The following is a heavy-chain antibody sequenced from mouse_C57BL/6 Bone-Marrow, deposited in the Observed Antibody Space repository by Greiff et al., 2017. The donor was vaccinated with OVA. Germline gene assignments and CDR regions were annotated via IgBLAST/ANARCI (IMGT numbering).Heavy chain of an antibody. Sequence: EVKLQESGPVLVKPGASVKMSCKASGYTFTDYYMNWVKQSHGKSLEWIGVINPYNGGTSYNQKFKGKATLTVDKSSSTAYMKLNSLTSEDSAVYYCARPLYYYGSSWAYWGQGTLVTVSA. J-gene: IGHJ3*01. D-gene: IGHD1-1*01. CDR3: ARPLYYYGSSWAY. CDR2: INPYNGGT. CDR1: GYTFTDYY. V-gene: IGHV1-19*01.